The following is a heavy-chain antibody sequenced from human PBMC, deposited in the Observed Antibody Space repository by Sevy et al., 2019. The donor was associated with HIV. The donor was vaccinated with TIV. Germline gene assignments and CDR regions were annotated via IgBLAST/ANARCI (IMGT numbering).Heavy chain of an antibody. J-gene: IGHJ4*02. CDR2: IKSKTDGGTT. CDR1: GFTFSNAW. Sequence: GGSLRLSCAASGFTFSNAWMSWVRQAPGKGLEWVGRIKSKTDGGTTDYAAPVKGRFTISRDDSKNTLYLQMNSLKTEDTAVYYCTTHPYEYYFWSGYPLFYFDYWGQGTLVTVSS. CDR3: TTHPYEYYFWSGYPLFYFDY. D-gene: IGHD3-3*01. V-gene: IGHV3-15*01.